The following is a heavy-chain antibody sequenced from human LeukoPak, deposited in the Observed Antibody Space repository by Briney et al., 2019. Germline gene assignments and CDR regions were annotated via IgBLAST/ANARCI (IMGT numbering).Heavy chain of an antibody. V-gene: IGHV3-23*01. CDR2: ISGSGGST. CDR1: GFTFSSYA. D-gene: IGHD2-15*01. J-gene: IGHJ5*02. CDR3: AKDPDTTYCSGGSCYTNWFDP. Sequence: GGSLRLSCAASGFTFSSYAMSWVRQAPGKGLEWVSAISGSGGSTYYADSVKGRFTISRDNSKNTLYLQMNSLRAEDTAVYYCAKDPDTTYCSGGSCYTNWFDPWGQGTLVTVPS.